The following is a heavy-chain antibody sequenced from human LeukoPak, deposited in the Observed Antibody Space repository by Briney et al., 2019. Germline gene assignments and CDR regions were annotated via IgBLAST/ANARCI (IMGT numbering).Heavy chain of an antibody. CDR2: INPNSGGT. V-gene: IGHV1-2*02. CDR1: GYTFTGYY. J-gene: IGHJ6*03. D-gene: IGHD3-22*01. Sequence: ASVKVSCKASGYTFTGYYMHWVRQAPGQGLEWMGWINPNSGGTNYAQKFQGRVTMTRDTSISTAYMELSSLRSDDTAVYYCARDIAGDGSGCDYYMDVWGKGTTVTVSS. CDR3: ARDIAGDGSGCDYYMDV.